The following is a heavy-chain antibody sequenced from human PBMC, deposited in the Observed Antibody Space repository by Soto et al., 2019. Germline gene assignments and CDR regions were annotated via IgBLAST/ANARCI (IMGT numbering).Heavy chain of an antibody. CDR3: ARRIAVAGDNWFDP. CDR1: GYTFTSYC. CDR2: ISAYNGNT. V-gene: IGHV1-18*01. Sequence: ASVKVSCKASGYTFTSYCISWVRQAPGQGLEWMGWISAYNGNTNYAQKLQGRVTMTTDTSTSTAYMELRSLRSDDTAVYYCARRIAVAGDNWFDPWGQGTLVTVSS. D-gene: IGHD6-19*01. J-gene: IGHJ5*02.